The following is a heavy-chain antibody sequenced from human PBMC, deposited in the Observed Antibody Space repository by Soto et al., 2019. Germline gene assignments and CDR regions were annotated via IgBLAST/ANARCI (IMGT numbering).Heavy chain of an antibody. D-gene: IGHD1-1*01. CDR3: ARHNDDAFDI. CDR2: IIPILGIA. J-gene: IGHJ3*02. V-gene: IGHV1-69*02. CDR1: GGTFSSYT. Sequence: QVQLVQSGAEVKKPGSSVKVSCKASGGTFSSYTISWVRQAPGQGLEWMGRIIPILGIANYAQKFQGRVTITADKSTSTAYKERSSLRSENTAVYYCARHNDDAFDIWGQGTMVTVSS.